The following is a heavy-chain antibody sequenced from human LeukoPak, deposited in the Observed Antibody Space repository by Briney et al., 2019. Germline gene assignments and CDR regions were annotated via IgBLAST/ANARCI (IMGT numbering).Heavy chain of an antibody. CDR1: GDSVSSNSAA. D-gene: IGHD3-3*01. V-gene: IGHV6-1*01. CDR2: TYYSSKWYN. Sequence: SQTLSLTCAISGDSVSSNSAAWNWIRQSPSRGLEWLGRTYYSSKWYNDYAVTVKSRITINPDTSKNQFSLQLNSVTPEDTAVYYCARDGKGITIFGVVPNWFDPWGQGTLVTVFS. J-gene: IGHJ5*02. CDR3: ARDGKGITIFGVVPNWFDP.